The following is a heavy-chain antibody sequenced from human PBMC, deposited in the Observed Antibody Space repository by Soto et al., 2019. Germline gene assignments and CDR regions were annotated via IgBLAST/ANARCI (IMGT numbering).Heavy chain of an antibody. CDR3: ARTRREYYYGMDV. Sequence: QVQLVESGGGVVQPGGSLRLSCAASGFTFSSYAMHWVRQAPGKGLEWVAVISYDGSNKYYADSVKGRFTISRDNSKNTLYLQMNSLRAEDTAVYYCARTRREYYYGMDVWGQGTTVTVSS. V-gene: IGHV3-30-3*01. CDR2: ISYDGSNK. J-gene: IGHJ6*02. CDR1: GFTFSSYA.